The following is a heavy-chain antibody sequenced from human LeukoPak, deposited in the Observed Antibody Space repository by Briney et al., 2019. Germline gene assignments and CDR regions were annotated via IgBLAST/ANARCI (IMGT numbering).Heavy chain of an antibody. Sequence: GGSLRLSCAASGFTFSSYGMHWVRQAPGKGLEWVAVISYDGSNKYYADSVKGRFTISRDNSKNTLYLQMNSLSAQDTAVYYCAKGIGLQHDYWGQGTLVTVSS. CDR1: GFTFSSYG. D-gene: IGHD1-26*01. V-gene: IGHV3-30*18. CDR3: AKGIGLQHDY. CDR2: ISYDGSNK. J-gene: IGHJ4*02.